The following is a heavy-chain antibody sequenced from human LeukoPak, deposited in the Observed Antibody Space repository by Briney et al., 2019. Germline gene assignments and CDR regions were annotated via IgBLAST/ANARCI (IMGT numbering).Heavy chain of an antibody. V-gene: IGHV3-30*03. CDR2: ISYDGSNK. Sequence: GGSLRLSCAASGFTFSSYGMHWVRQAPGKGLEWVAVISYDGSNKYYADSVKGRFTISRDNSKNTLYLQMNSLRAEDTAVYYCARTEYYGLGDSWGQGSLVIVSS. D-gene: IGHD3-10*01. J-gene: IGHJ4*02. CDR1: GFTFSSYG. CDR3: ARTEYYGLGDS.